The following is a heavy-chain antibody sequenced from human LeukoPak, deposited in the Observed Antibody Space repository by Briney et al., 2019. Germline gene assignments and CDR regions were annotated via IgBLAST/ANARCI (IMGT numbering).Heavy chain of an antibody. CDR1: AYSISSAYY. CDR3: ARDQAYCGGDCYFDF. V-gene: IGHV4-38-2*02. CDR2: IYHSGNP. Sequence: SETLSLTCAVSAYSISSAYYWGWIRQPPGKGLEWIGSIYHSGNPDYNPSLKSRVTISVDTSKNQFSLKLRSVTAADTAVYYCARDQAYCGGDCYFDFWGQGTLVTVSS. D-gene: IGHD2-21*02. J-gene: IGHJ4*02.